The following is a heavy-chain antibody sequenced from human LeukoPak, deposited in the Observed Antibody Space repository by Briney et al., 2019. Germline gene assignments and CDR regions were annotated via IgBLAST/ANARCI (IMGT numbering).Heavy chain of an antibody. V-gene: IGHV3-30*18. CDR1: GFTFSSYG. J-gene: IGHJ6*04. Sequence: PGGSLRLSCAASGFTFSSYGMHWVRQAPGKGLEWVAVISYDGSNKYYADSVKGRFTISRDNSKNTLYLQMNSLRAEDTAVYYCAKIEYQRLPLRLGGMDVWGKGTTVTVSS. CDR2: ISYDGSNK. D-gene: IGHD2-2*01. CDR3: AKIEYQRLPLRLGGMDV.